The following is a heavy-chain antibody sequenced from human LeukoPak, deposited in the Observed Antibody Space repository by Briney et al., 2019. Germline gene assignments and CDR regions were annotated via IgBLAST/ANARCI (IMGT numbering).Heavy chain of an antibody. V-gene: IGHV3-9*03. Sequence: GGSLRLSCAASGFTFYDYAMHWVRQAPGKGLEWVSGISWNSGSIGYADSVKGRFTISRDNAKNSLYLQMNSLRAEDMALYYCAKDIGQQLALIDYWGQGTLVTVSS. CDR3: AKDIGQQLALIDY. CDR1: GFTFYDYA. J-gene: IGHJ4*02. CDR2: ISWNSGSI. D-gene: IGHD6-13*01.